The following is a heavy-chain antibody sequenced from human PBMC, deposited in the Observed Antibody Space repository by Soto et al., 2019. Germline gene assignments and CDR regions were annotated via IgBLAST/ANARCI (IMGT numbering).Heavy chain of an antibody. D-gene: IGHD4-4*01. CDR2: IIPIFGTA. J-gene: IGHJ6*02. CDR1: GGTFSSYA. V-gene: IGHV1-69*06. CDR3: ARRVEMTTIGQSGYGMDV. Sequence: QVQLVQSGAEVKKPGSSVKVSCKASGGTFSSYAISWVRQAPGQGLEWMGGIIPIFGTANYAQKFQGRVTMTADKSTSTAYMEMGCLRSEDLAVYYFARRVEMTTIGQSGYGMDVWGQGTTVTVSS.